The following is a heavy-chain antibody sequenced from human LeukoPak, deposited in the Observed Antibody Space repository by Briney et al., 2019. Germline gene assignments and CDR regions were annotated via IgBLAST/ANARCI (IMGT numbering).Heavy chain of an antibody. Sequence: GGSLRLSCAASGFTFSSYGMHWVRQAPGKGLEWVAVISYDGSNKYYVDSVKGRFTISRDNSKNTLYLQMNSLRAEDTAVYYCAKDLSYGDYGAFFDYWGQGTLVTVSS. CDR3: AKDLSYGDYGAFFDY. CDR1: GFTFSSYG. J-gene: IGHJ4*02. CDR2: ISYDGSNK. V-gene: IGHV3-30*18. D-gene: IGHD4-17*01.